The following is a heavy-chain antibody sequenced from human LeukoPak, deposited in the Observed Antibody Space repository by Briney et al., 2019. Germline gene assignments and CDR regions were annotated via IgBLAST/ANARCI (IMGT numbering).Heavy chain of an antibody. V-gene: IGHV3-53*01. J-gene: IGHJ6*03. D-gene: IGHD6-13*01. CDR3: AREYLSSSWYEYYYYYMDV. CDR2: IYSGGST. Sequence: GGSLRLSCAASGFTVSSNYMSWVRQAPGKGLEWVSVIYSGGSTNYADSVKGRFTISRDNSKNTLYLQMNSLRAEDTAVYYCAREYLSSSWYEYYYYYMDVWGKGTTVTVSS. CDR1: GFTVSSNY.